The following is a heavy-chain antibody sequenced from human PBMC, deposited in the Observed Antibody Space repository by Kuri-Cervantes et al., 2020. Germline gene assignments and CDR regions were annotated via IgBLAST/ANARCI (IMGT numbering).Heavy chain of an antibody. CDR2: MNPNSGNT. D-gene: IGHD1-26*01. J-gene: IGHJ6*02. CDR1: GYTFTSYD. CDR3: ASPNRTGGYSGSYFSADYYYYYGMDV. V-gene: IGHV1-8*01. Sequence: ASVKVSCKASGYTFTSYDINWVRQATGQGLEWMGWMNPNSGNTAYAQKFQGRVTMTRNTSISTAYMELSSLRSEDTAVYYCASPNRTGGYSGSYFSADYYYYYGMDVWGQGTTVTVSS.